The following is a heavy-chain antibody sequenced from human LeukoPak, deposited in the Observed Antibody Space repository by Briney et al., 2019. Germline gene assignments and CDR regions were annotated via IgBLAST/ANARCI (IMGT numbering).Heavy chain of an antibody. CDR3: ATNYTAVSAFDS. D-gene: IGHD6-19*01. CDR1: RGSINSYY. Sequence: PSRTRSLTCTVSRGSINSYYWNWSRHPAGKGLEWIGHIQTSGSTKYNPPLKSRVTMSIDTSKNQFSLNLYSVTAADTAVYYCATNYTAVSAFDSWGQGTLVTVSS. V-gene: IGHV4-4*07. J-gene: IGHJ4*02. CDR2: IQTSGST.